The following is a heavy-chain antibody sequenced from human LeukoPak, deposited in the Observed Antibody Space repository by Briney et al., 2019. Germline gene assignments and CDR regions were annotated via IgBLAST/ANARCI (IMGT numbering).Heavy chain of an antibody. D-gene: IGHD3-16*02. CDR1: GGTFSSYA. Sequence: ASVKVSCKASGGTFSSYAIIWVRQAPGQGLEWMRGIIPIFGTANYAQKFQGRVTITADKSTSTAYMELSSLRSEDTAVYYCARDYPIYDYVWGSYRYDAFDIWGQGTMVTVSS. CDR3: ARDYPIYDYVWGSYRYDAFDI. J-gene: IGHJ3*02. CDR2: IIPIFGTA. V-gene: IGHV1-69*06.